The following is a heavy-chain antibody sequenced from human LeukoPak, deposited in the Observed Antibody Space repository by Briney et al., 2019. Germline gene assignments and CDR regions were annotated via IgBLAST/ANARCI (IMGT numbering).Heavy chain of an antibody. CDR3: ARVPRRGIVVPAAATILYYYYYYMDV. V-gene: IGHV1-18*01. CDR1: GYTFTSYG. J-gene: IGHJ6*03. Sequence: GASVKVSCKASGYTFTSYGISWVRQAPGQGLEWMGWISAYSGNTNYAQKLQGRVTMTTDTSTSTAYMELRSLRSDDTAVYYCARVPRRGIVVPAAATILYYYYYYMDVWGKGTTVTVSS. D-gene: IGHD2-2*01. CDR2: ISAYSGNT.